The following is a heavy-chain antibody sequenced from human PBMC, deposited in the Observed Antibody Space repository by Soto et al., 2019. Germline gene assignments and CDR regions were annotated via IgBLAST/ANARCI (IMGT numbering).Heavy chain of an antibody. V-gene: IGHV3-30-3*01. D-gene: IGHD5-18*01. CDR1: GFTFSSYA. CDR3: ARDDVVHPTDSYPTINWFDP. Sequence: PGGSLRLSCAASGFTFSSYAMHWVRQAPGKGLEWVAVISYDGSNKYYADSVKGRFTISRDNSKNTLYLQMNSLRAEDTAVYYCARDDVVHPTDSYPTINWFDPWGQGTLVTVSS. CDR2: ISYDGSNK. J-gene: IGHJ5*02.